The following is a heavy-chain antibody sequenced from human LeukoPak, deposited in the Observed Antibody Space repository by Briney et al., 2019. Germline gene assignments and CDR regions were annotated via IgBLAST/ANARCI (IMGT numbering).Heavy chain of an antibody. V-gene: IGHV3-30*02. J-gene: IGHJ4*02. CDR3: ARVSIGWYHFDY. CDR1: GFTFSSYG. Sequence: GGSLRLSCAASGFTFSSYGMHWVRQAPGKGLEWVAFIRYDGSNKYYADSVKGRFTVSRDNAKNTLYLQMNSLRAEDTAVYYCARVSIGWYHFDYWGQGTLVTVSS. D-gene: IGHD6-19*01. CDR2: IRYDGSNK.